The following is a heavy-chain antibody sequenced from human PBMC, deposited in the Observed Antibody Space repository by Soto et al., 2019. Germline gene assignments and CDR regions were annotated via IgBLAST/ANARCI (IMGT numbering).Heavy chain of an antibody. CDR3: AGPKLDLYSGSYYGHYYYGMDV. CDR2: INNDATYR. J-gene: IGHJ6*02. D-gene: IGHD1-26*01. Sequence: PGGSLRLSCAGSGFTFSDYFITWIRQAPGKGLEWISYINNDATYRKYADSVKGRFTISRDNSKNTLYLQMNSLRAEDTAVYYCAGPKLDLYSGSYYGHYYYGMDVWGQGTTVTVSS. V-gene: IGHV3-11*06. CDR1: GFTFSDYF.